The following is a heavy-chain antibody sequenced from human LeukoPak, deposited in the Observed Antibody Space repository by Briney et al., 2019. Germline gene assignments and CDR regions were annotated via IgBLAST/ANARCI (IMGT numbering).Heavy chain of an antibody. CDR1: GFTFSSYG. V-gene: IGHV3-30*18. CDR2: ISYDGSNK. D-gene: IGHD6-13*01. Sequence: GGSLRLSCAASGFTFSSYGMPWVRQAPGKGLEWVAVISYDGSNKYYADSVKGRFTISRDNSKNTLYLQMNSLRAEDTAVYYCAKAAVSSWANWFDPWGQGTLVTVSS. CDR3: AKAAVSSWANWFDP. J-gene: IGHJ5*02.